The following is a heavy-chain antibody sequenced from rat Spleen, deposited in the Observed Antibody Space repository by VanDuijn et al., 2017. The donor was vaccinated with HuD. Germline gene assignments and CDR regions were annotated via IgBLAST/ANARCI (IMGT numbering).Heavy chain of an antibody. Sequence: EVQLVETGGGLVQPGRSLKLSCEASGFTFSRYWMYWSRQAPGKGLEWVASVHHTGGVSYYRDSVKGRFTISRDNAKSTLYLQMDSLRSEDTATYYCARMGPLFDYWGQGVMVTVSS. D-gene: IGHD1-7*01. V-gene: IGHV5-31*01. CDR3: ARMGPLFDY. CDR2: VHHTGGVS. J-gene: IGHJ2*01. CDR1: GFTFSRYW.